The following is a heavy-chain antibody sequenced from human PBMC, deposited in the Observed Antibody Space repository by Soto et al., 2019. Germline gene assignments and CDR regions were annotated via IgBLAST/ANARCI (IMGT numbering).Heavy chain of an antibody. Sequence: EVQLVESGGGLVQPGGSLRLSCAASGFTFSSYDMHWVRQATGKGLEWVSAIGTAGDTYYPGSVKGRFTISRENAKNSLYLQMNGLRAGDTAVYYCARATPSSSGWPRWGVEGMDVWGQGTTVTVSS. CDR3: ARATPSSSGWPRWGVEGMDV. CDR1: GFTFSSYD. D-gene: IGHD6-19*01. V-gene: IGHV3-13*04. CDR2: IGTAGDT. J-gene: IGHJ6*02.